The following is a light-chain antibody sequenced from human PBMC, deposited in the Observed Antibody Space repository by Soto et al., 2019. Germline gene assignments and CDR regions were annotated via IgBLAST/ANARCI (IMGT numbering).Light chain of an antibody. J-gene: IGKJ1*01. Sequence: EIEVTQSPSTLSASVGDRVTITCRASQSISSWLAWYQQKPGKAPKLLIYDASSLESGVPSRFSGSGSGTEFTLTIGSLQPDDFATYYCQQYNSYSRTFGQGTKVAIK. CDR2: DAS. V-gene: IGKV1-5*01. CDR1: QSISSW. CDR3: QQYNSYSRT.